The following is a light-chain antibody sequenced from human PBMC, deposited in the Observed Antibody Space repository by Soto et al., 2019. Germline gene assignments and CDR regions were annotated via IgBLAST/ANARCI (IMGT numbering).Light chain of an antibody. Sequence: EIVMTQSPGTLSLSPGERATLSCRAGQSVSSNLAWYQQIPGQAPRLLIYGASTRATGIPARFGGSGSGTEFTLAISSLQSEDFAVYYCQQYNDWPQTFGLGTKVDIK. J-gene: IGKJ1*01. CDR2: GAS. CDR1: QSVSSN. V-gene: IGKV3-15*01. CDR3: QQYNDWPQT.